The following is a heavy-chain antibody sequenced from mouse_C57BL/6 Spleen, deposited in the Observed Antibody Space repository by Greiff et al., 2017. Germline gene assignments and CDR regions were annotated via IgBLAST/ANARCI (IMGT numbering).Heavy chain of an antibody. V-gene: IGHV5-17*01. D-gene: IGHD2-4*01. Sequence: DVKLVESGGGLVKPGGSLKLSCAASGFTFSDYGMHWVRQAPEKGLEWVAYISSGSSTIYYADTVKGRFTISRDNAKNTLFLQMTSLRSEDTAMYYCARKDYDALFAYWGQGTLVTVSA. CDR2: ISSGSSTI. J-gene: IGHJ3*01. CDR3: ARKDYDALFAY. CDR1: GFTFSDYG.